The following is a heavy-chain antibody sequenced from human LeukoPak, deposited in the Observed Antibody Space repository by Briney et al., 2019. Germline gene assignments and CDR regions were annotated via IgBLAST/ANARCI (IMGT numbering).Heavy chain of an antibody. D-gene: IGHD3-22*01. CDR1: GYTLTELS. CDR3: ASQTYYYDSSGSHYYMDV. Sequence: ASAKVSCKVSGYTLTELSMHWVRQAPGKGLEWMGGFDPEDGETIYAQKFQGRVTMTEDTSTDTAYMELSSLRSEDTAVYYCASQTYYYDSSGSHYYMDVWGKGTTVTVSS. CDR2: FDPEDGET. V-gene: IGHV1-24*01. J-gene: IGHJ6*03.